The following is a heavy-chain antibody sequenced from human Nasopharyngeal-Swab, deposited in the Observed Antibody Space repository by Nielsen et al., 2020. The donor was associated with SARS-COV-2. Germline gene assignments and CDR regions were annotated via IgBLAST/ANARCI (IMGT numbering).Heavy chain of an antibody. CDR3: ATLGGWRSWFDP. CDR1: GYTLTELS. Sequence: ASVKVSCKVSGYTLTELSMHWVRQAPGKGLEWMGGSDPEDGETIYAQKFQGRVTMTEDTSTDTAYMELSSLRSEDTAVYYCATLGGWRSWFDPWGQGTLVTVSS. V-gene: IGHV1-24*01. J-gene: IGHJ5*02. D-gene: IGHD6-19*01. CDR2: SDPEDGET.